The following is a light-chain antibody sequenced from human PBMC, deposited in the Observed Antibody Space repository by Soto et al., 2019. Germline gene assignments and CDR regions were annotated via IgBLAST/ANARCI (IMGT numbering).Light chain of an antibody. V-gene: IGLV2-14*01. J-gene: IGLJ1*01. CDR2: EVS. Sequence: QSALTQPASVSGSPGQSITISCTGTSSDVGGSVYVSWYQQHPGKAPKLMISEVSNRPSGVSNRFSGSKSGNTASLTISGLQAEDEADYYCTAFSANRVYLFGPGTKLTVL. CDR1: SSDVGGSVY. CDR3: TAFSANRVYL.